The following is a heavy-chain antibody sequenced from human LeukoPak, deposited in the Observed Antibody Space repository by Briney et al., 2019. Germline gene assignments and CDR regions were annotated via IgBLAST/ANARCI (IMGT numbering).Heavy chain of an antibody. D-gene: IGHD1-1*01. CDR2: IYYSGST. CDR1: GGSISSSSYY. CDR3: ARHPRGWNLWFDP. V-gene: IGHV4-39*01. Sequence: PSETLSLTCTVSGGSISSSSYYWGWIRQPPGKGLEWIGSIYYSGSTYYNPSLKSRATISVDTSKNQFSLKLSSVTAADTAVYYCARHPRGWNLWFDPWGQGTLVTVSS. J-gene: IGHJ5*02.